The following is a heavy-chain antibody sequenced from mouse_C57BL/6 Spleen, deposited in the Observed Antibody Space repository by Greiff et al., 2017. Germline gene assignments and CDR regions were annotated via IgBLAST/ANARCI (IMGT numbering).Heavy chain of an antibody. D-gene: IGHD2-2*01. CDR2: IYPGDGDT. Sequence: VKLVESGPELVKPGASVKISCKASGYAFSSSWMNWVKQRPGRGLEWIGRIYPGDGDTNYNGKFKGKATLTADKSSSTAYMQLSSLTSEDSAVYFCASKGLRRDYYAMDYWGQGTSVTVSS. J-gene: IGHJ4*01. CDR1: GYAFSSSW. V-gene: IGHV1-82*01. CDR3: ASKGLRRDYYAMDY.